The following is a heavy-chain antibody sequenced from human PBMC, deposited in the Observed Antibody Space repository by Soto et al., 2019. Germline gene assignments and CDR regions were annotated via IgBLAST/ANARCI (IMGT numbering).Heavy chain of an antibody. CDR3: ARVSNRPNRYYYDSSGHSPSDY. V-gene: IGHV1-18*01. D-gene: IGHD3-22*01. Sequence: ASVKVSCKASGYTFTSYGISWVRQTPGQGLEWMGWISAYNGNTNYAQKLQGRVTMTTDTSTSTAYMELRSLRSDDTAVYYCARVSNRPNRYYYDSSGHSPSDYWG. J-gene: IGHJ4*01. CDR1: GYTFTSYG. CDR2: ISAYNGNT.